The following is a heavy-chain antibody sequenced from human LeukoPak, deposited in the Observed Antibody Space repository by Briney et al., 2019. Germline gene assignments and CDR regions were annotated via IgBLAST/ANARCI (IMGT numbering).Heavy chain of an antibody. CDR3: ARDQDPDNWFDP. J-gene: IGHJ5*02. V-gene: IGHV1-69*05. Sequence: GASVKVSCKASGYTFTGYYMHWVRQAPGQGLEWMGRIIPIFGTANYAQKFQGRVTITTDESTSTAYMELSSLRSEDTAVYYCARDQDPDNWFDPWGQGTLVTVSS. D-gene: IGHD2-15*01. CDR1: GYTFTGYY. CDR2: IIPIFGTA.